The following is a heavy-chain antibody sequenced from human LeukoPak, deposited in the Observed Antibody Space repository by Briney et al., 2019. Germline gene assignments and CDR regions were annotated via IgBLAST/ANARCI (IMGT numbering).Heavy chain of an antibody. V-gene: IGHV3-7*01. CDR2: IKQDGSEK. Sequence: GGSLRLSCAASGFTFSSYWMSWVRQAPGKGLEGVASIKQDGSEKYYVDSVKGRFTISRDNAKNSLYLQMNSLRAEDTAVYYCARDLRYYDFWSGYTFDYWGQGTLVTVSS. CDR3: ARDLRYYDFWSGYTFDY. D-gene: IGHD3-3*01. J-gene: IGHJ4*02. CDR1: GFTFSSYW.